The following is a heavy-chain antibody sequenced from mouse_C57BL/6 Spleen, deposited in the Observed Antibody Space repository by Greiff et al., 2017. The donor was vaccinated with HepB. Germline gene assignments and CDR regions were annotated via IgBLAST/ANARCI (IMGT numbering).Heavy chain of an antibody. CDR2: INPSTGGT. CDR1: GYSFTGYY. CDR3: ARSSGVYYFDY. J-gene: IGHJ2*01. D-gene: IGHD3-1*01. Sequence: VQLQQSGPELVKPGASVKISCKASGYSFTGYYMNWVKQSPERGLEWIGEINPSTGGTTYNQKFKAKATLTVDKSSSTAYMQLKSLTSEDSAVYYCARSSGVYYFDYWGQGTTLTVSS. V-gene: IGHV1-42*01.